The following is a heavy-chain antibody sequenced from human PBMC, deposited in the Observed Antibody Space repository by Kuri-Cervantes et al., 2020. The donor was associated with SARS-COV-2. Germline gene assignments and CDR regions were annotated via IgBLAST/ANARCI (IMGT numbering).Heavy chain of an antibody. D-gene: IGHD4-17*01. CDR2: ISSSSSYI. CDR1: GFTFSSYS. Sequence: GESLKISCAASGFTFSSYSMNWVRQAPGKGLEWVSSISSSSSYIYYADSVKGRFTISRDNAKNPLYLQMNSLRAEDTAVYYCARDHGDYYFDYWGQGTLVTVSS. CDR3: ARDHGDYYFDY. J-gene: IGHJ4*02. V-gene: IGHV3-21*01.